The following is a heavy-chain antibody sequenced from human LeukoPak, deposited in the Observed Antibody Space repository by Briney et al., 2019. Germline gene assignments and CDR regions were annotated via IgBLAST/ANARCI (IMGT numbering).Heavy chain of an antibody. CDR3: ARAAYCSGGSCSKTPFYFDY. Sequence: GGSLRLPCAASGFTFSNYIMNWVRQAPGKGLEWVSSVSGTSSDIYYADSVKGRFTISRDNAKNSLFLQMNSLRAEDTAVYYCARAAYCSGGSCSKTPFYFDYWGQGTLVTVSS. V-gene: IGHV3-21*01. CDR2: VSGTSSDI. D-gene: IGHD2-15*01. CDR1: GFTFSNYI. J-gene: IGHJ4*02.